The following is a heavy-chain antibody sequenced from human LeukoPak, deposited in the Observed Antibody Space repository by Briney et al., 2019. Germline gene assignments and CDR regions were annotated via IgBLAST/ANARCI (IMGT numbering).Heavy chain of an antibody. CDR3: ARSTRITMIVVAENLDY. Sequence: SVKVSCKASGYTFTGYYIQWVRQAPGQGLEWMGGIIPIFGTANYAQKFQGRVTITADESTSTAYMELSSLRSEDTAVYYCARSTRITMIVVAENLDYWGQGTLVTVSS. CDR2: IIPIFGTA. D-gene: IGHD3-22*01. V-gene: IGHV1-69*13. CDR1: GYTFTGYY. J-gene: IGHJ4*02.